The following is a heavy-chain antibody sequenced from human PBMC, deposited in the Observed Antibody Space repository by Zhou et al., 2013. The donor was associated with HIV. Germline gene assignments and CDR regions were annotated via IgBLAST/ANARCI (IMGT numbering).Heavy chain of an antibody. CDR2: MNPRSGNT. D-gene: IGHD1-1*01. CDR1: GYTFISYD. Sequence: QVQLVQSGAEVRKPGASVKVSCRASGYTFISYDIHWVRQATGQGLEWMGWMNPRSGNTGYAQKFQGRVTITRNTSINTAYMELSSLRSEDTGVYYCARGPCEGNDCDDGNWFDPWGQGTLVTVSS. V-gene: IGHV1-8*03. CDR3: ARGPCEGNDCDDGNWFDP. J-gene: IGHJ5*02.